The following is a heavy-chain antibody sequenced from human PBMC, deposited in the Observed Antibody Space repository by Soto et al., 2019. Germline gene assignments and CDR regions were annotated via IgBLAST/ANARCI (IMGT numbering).Heavy chain of an antibody. Sequence: ASVKVSCKASGGTFSTYAISWVRQAPGQGLEWMGGIIPILGTANYAQKFQGRASITADESTSTASMELSSLSSEDTAVYYCARDGNTYGYSYGMDVWGQGTTVTVSS. CDR3: ARDGNTYGYSYGMDV. D-gene: IGHD5-18*01. CDR2: IIPILGTA. J-gene: IGHJ6*02. V-gene: IGHV1-69*13. CDR1: GGTFSTYA.